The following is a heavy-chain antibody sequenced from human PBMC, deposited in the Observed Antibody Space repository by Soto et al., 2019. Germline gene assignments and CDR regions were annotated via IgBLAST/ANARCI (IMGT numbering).Heavy chain of an antibody. CDR2: ISHDASNT. V-gene: IGHV3-30*02. CDR3: AKEPKIQLWPHHFDY. Sequence: GGSLRVSCAASGFTFINYGMHCVRQAPGKGLEWLAFISHDASNTYYADSVKGRFTISRDNSKNTLYLQMNSLRAEDTAVFYCAKEPKIQLWPHHFDYWGQGTLVTVSS. CDR1: GFTFINYG. D-gene: IGHD5-18*01. J-gene: IGHJ4*02.